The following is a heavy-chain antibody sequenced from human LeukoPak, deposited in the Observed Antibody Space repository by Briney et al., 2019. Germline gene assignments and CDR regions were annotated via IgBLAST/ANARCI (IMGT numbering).Heavy chain of an antibody. D-gene: IGHD2-8*01. CDR3: ARGFRNGPFDC. CDR2: INRNGGST. J-gene: IGHJ4*02. V-gene: IGHV3-20*04. CDR1: GFTFDDYG. Sequence: GGSLRLSCEASGFTFDDYGMSWVRQPPGKGLEWGSGINRNGGSTDYADSVKGRFTISRDNAKNSHFLQMNSLRVEDTALYYCARGFRNGPFDCWGQGTLVTVSS.